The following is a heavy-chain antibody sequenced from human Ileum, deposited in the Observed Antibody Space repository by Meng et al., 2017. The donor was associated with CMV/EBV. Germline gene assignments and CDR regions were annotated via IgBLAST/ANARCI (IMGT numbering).Heavy chain of an antibody. D-gene: IGHD3-3*01. CDR1: GFTFSSYG. J-gene: IGHJ6*02. CDR2: IRYDGSNK. CDR3: AKDRGFLESPPTDYYYGMDV. Sequence: GESLKISCAASGFTFSSYGMHWVRQAPGKGLEWVAFIRYDGSNKYYADSVKGRFTISRDNSKNTLYLQMNSLRAEDTAVYYCAKDRGFLESPPTDYYYGMDVWGQGTTVTVSS. V-gene: IGHV3-30*02.